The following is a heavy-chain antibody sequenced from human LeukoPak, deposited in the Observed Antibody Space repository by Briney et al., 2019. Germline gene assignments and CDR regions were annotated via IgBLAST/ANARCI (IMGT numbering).Heavy chain of an antibody. CDR2: ISTSGST. J-gene: IGHJ6*02. CDR3: ARVRGDYYYGMDV. V-gene: IGHV4-4*07. CDR1: GGSISNSY. Sequence: SETLSLTCIVSGGSISNSYWSWIRQPAGRGLEWIGRISTSGSTNYNPSLRSRVTMSVDTSTNQFPLKLSSVTAADTAVYYCARVRGDYYYGMDVWGQGTTVTVSS.